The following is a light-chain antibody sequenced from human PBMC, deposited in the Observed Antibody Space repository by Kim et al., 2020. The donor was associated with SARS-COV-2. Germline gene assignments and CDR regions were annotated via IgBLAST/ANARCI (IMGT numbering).Light chain of an antibody. Sequence: DIQMTQSPSSLSASVGDRVTITCRASQNINSFLSWYLQRPGKAPKLLIYAASTLQIGVPSRFSGSGSGTDFTLTITSLQPEDFATYYCQQRHTTSLRTFGRGTKVEIK. CDR3: QQRHTTSLRT. J-gene: IGKJ4*01. V-gene: IGKV1-39*01. CDR1: QNINSF. CDR2: AAS.